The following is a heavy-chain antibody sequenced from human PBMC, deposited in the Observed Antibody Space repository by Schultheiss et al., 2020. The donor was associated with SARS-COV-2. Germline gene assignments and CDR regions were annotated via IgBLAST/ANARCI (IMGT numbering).Heavy chain of an antibody. Sequence: SETLSLTCAVFGGSFSGHYWSWIRQPPGKGLEWIGYIYYSGSTYYNPSLKSRVTISVDTSKNQFSLKLSSVTAADTAVYYCARWVVRQWLVPDDYWGQGTLVTVSS. V-gene: IGHV4-59*06. CDR3: ARWVVRQWLVPDDY. CDR1: GGSFSGHY. CDR2: IYYSGST. D-gene: IGHD6-19*01. J-gene: IGHJ4*02.